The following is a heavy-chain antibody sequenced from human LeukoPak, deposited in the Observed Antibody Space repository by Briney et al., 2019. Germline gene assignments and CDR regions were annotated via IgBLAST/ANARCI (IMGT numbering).Heavy chain of an antibody. D-gene: IGHD6-6*01. V-gene: IGHV1-8*03. J-gene: IGHJ4*02. CDR1: GYTFTSYD. CDR3: ARESSSSLDY. CDR2: MNPNSGNT. Sequence: ASVKVSCKXSGYTFTSYDINWVRQSTGRGLEGMGWMNPNSGNTGYSQKFQGRVTITRNTSISTAYMELSSLRSEDTAVNYCARESSSSLDYWGQGTLVTVSS.